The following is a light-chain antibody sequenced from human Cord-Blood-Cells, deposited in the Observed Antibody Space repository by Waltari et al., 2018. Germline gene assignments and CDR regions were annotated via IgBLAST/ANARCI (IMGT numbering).Light chain of an antibody. CDR1: QSISSY. Sequence: DIQMTQSPSSLSASVGDRVTITCRASQSISSYLNWYQQKPGKAPKLLIYAASSLQSGVPSRFSGSGSGTDFTLTISSLQPEDFATFYCQQSYSTPRGFGPVTKVDIQ. CDR2: AAS. J-gene: IGKJ3*01. CDR3: QQSYSTPRG. V-gene: IGKV1-39*01.